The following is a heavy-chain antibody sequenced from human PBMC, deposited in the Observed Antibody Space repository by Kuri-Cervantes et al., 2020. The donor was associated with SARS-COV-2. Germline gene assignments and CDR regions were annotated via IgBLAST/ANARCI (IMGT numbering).Heavy chain of an antibody. J-gene: IGHJ6*03. CDR1: GFLFSASA. Sequence: GGSLRLSCEVSGFLFSASAIHWVRQGSGKGLEWVGRVRGKANNYATAYAASVKGRFTISRDNAKSSLFLQLTSLRAEDTAVYYCARVACSTTNCAIYYYYMDVWGKGTTVTVSS. D-gene: IGHD2-2*01. V-gene: IGHV3-73*01. CDR3: ARVACSTTNCAIYYYYMDV. CDR2: VRGKANNYAT.